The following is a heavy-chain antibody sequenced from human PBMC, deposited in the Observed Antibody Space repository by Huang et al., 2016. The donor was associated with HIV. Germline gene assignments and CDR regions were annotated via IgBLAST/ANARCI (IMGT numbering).Heavy chain of an antibody. D-gene: IGHD3-10*01. CDR2: ITPLCKTT. V-gene: IGHV1-69*13. Sequence: QVQLLQSGAEVRKPGSSVTVSCKASGGTFSNHAFSWLRQAPGQGLEWMGSITPLCKTTDYEQKFQARVTITADESRNTAYMELSSLRSQDTAIYYCAKSHINYPADSWGQGTLVIVSS. J-gene: IGHJ4*02. CDR1: GGTFSNHA. CDR3: AKSHINYPADS.